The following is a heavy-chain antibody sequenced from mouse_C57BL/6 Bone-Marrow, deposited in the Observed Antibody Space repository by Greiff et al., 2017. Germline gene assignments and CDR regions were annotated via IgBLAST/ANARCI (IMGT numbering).Heavy chain of an antibody. CDR1: GFTFSSYG. J-gene: IGHJ3*01. D-gene: IGHD1-1*01. V-gene: IGHV5-6*02. CDR3: ARGPTVEKAY. Sequence: DVKLVESGGDLVKPGGSLKLSCAASGFTFSSYGMSWVRQTPDKRLEWVATISSGGSSTYYPDSVKGRFTISRDNAKNTLYLQMSSLKSEDTAMYYCARGPTVEKAYWGQGTLVTVSA. CDR2: ISSGGSST.